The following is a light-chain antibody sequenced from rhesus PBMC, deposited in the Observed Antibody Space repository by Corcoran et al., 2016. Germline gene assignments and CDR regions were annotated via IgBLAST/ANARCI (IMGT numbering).Light chain of an antibody. V-gene: IGKV1S14*01. CDR2: YAS. CDR1: QGISNY. J-gene: IGKJ3*01. Sequence: IQMTQSPASLSAYVGDTVTITCRASQGISNYLAWYQQKPGKAPQPLFYYASNLESGVPSRFSGSGSRTDFTLTISSLQPEDFAAYYCQQHNIYPLTCGPVTKLDIK. CDR3: QQHNIYPLT.